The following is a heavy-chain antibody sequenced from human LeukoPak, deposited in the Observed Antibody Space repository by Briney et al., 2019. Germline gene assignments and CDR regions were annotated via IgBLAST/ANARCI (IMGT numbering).Heavy chain of an antibody. CDR1: GFSLGSYP. CDR2: INNFVQNT. J-gene: IGHJ3*01. Sequence: GGSLRLSCVGSGFSLGSYPMSWVRQAPGKGLEWVSSINNFVQNTYYADSVKGRFTISRDNSEKSLFLQMSSLRVEDTAVYYCAKGKINHNGAFDAWGQGTRVTVSS. CDR3: AKGKINHNGAFDA. V-gene: IGHV3-23*05. D-gene: IGHD1-20*01.